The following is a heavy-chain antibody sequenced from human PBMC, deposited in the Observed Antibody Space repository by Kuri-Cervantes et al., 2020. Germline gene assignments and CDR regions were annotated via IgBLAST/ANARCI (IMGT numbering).Heavy chain of an antibody. CDR3: ARGVTTVGRFDY. Sequence: GESLKISCAASGFTFSSYSMNWVRQAPGKGLEWVAIIWYDGSNKYYADSVKGRFTISRDNSKNTLYLQINSLRAEDTAVYYCARGVTTVGRFDYWGQGTLVTVSS. CDR2: IWYDGSNK. J-gene: IGHJ4*02. CDR1: GFTFSSYS. D-gene: IGHD4-17*01. V-gene: IGHV3-33*08.